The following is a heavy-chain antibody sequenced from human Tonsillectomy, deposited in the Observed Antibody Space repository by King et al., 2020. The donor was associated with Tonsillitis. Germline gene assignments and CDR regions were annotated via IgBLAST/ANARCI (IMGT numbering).Heavy chain of an antibody. Sequence: VQLVESGGGLVQPGGSLRLSCAASGFTFISYAMSWVRQAPGKGLEWGSAISGCGGSTYYADSVKGRFTISRDNSKNTLYLQMNSLRAEDTAVYYCAKGGCSSTSCYYDCDYWGQGTLVTSPQ. CDR3: AKGGCSSTSCYYDCDY. V-gene: IGHV3-23*04. J-gene: IGHJ4*02. D-gene: IGHD2-2*01. CDR2: ISGCGGST. CDR1: GFTFISYA.